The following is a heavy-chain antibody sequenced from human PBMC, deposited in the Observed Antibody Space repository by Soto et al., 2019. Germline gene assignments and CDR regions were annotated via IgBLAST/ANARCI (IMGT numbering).Heavy chain of an antibody. CDR2: INHSGST. J-gene: IGHJ4*02. CDR3: ARGHRYSSSSMYGLLLPFLDY. V-gene: IGHV4-34*01. Sequence: SESLSLTCAVYGWSFSGYYWSWIRQPPGKGLEWIGEINHSGSTNYNPSLKSRVTISVDTSKNQFSLKLSSVIAADTAVYYCARGHRYSSSSMYGLLLPFLDYWGQGTLVTVSS. CDR1: GWSFSGYY. D-gene: IGHD6-6*01.